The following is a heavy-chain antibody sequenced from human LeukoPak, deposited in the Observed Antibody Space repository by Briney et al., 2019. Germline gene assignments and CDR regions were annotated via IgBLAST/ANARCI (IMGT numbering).Heavy chain of an antibody. D-gene: IGHD3-16*01. CDR2: INPNSGGT. CDR3: ARVRGISRLDYYYGMDV. CDR1: GYTFTSYG. Sequence: ASVKVSCTASGYTFTSYGISWVRQAPGQGLEWMGRINPNSGGTNYAQKFQGRVTMTRDTSISTAYMELSRLRSDDTAVYYCARVRGISRLDYYYGMDVWGQGTTVTVSS. V-gene: IGHV1-2*06. J-gene: IGHJ6*02.